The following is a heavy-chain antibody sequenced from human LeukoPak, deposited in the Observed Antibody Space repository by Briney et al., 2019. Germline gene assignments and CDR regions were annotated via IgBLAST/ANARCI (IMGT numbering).Heavy chain of an antibody. Sequence: SETLSLTCAVYGGSFSGYYWSWIRQPPGKGLEWIGEINHSGSTNYNPSLKSRVTISVDTSKNQFPLKLSSVTAADTAVYYCARGPPDYWGQGTLVTVSS. V-gene: IGHV4-34*01. J-gene: IGHJ4*02. CDR3: ARGPPDY. CDR1: GGSFSGYY. CDR2: INHSGST.